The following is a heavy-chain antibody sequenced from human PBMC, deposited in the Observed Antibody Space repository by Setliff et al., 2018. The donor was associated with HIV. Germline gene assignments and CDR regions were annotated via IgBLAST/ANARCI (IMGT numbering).Heavy chain of an antibody. D-gene: IGHD2-15*01. V-gene: IGHV1-46*01. CDR2: INPNEIMA. CDR3: ARDRGGSWTFDH. CDR1: GYIFTSQH. J-gene: IGHJ4*02. Sequence: ASVKVSCKTSGYIFTSQHLHWVRQAPGQGLEWMGFINPNEIMAHYAQKFQDRVALTRDTSTGTVYMKLRSLRSEDTAVYYCARDRGGSWTFDHWGQGTLVTVSS.